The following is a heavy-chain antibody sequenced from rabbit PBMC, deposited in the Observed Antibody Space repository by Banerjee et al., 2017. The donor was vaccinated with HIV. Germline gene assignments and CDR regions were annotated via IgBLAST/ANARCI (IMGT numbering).Heavy chain of an antibody. D-gene: IGHD4-2*01. J-gene: IGHJ6*01. Sequence: QQLVESGGGLVKPGASLTLTCTASGFSFSSGYDMCWVHQAPGKGLEWIACINTSSGNIVYATWAKGRFTISLDNAQNTVSLQMTSLTVADTATYFCARDGVYTGPDYDLWGPGTLV. CDR2: INTSSGNI. CDR1: GFSFSSGYD. V-gene: IGHV1S40*01. CDR3: ARDGVYTGPDYDL.